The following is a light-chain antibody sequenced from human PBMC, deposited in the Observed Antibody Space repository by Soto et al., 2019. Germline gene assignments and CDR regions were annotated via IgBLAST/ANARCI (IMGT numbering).Light chain of an antibody. J-gene: IGLJ2*01. CDR1: TSDVGGHSY. Sequence: PVLTQPASVSGSPGQSSTISCTGTTSDVGGHSYVSWYQQHPGSAPKLMIYEGSNRPSGVSNRFSGSKSCYTASLTISGLQAEDEGDYYCSSYTSNNTLVFGGGTKVTVL. CDR2: EGS. CDR3: SSYTSNNTLV. V-gene: IGLV2-14*01.